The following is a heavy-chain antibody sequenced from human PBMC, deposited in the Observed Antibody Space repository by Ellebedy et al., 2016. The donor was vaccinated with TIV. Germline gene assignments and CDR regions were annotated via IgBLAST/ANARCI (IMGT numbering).Heavy chain of an antibody. J-gene: IGHJ6*02. CDR2: ISGSGNLA. CDR1: GFTFSSYS. Sequence: PGGSLRLSCAASGFTFSSYSMNWVRQAPGKGLEWVSSISGSGNLAYYAESVKGRFTISRDNSKNMLFLQMNTLGVEDTAVYYCGKGRGGRYYGMDVWGQGTTVTVSS. CDR3: GKGRGGRYYGMDV. D-gene: IGHD3-9*01. V-gene: IGHV3-23*01.